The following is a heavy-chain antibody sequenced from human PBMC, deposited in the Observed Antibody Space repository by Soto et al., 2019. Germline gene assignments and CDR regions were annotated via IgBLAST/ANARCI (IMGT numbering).Heavy chain of an antibody. D-gene: IGHD1-26*01. CDR2: INHSGST. J-gene: IGHJ5*02. CDR1: GGSFSGYY. V-gene: IGHV4-34*01. Sequence: SETLSLTCAVYGGSFSGYYWSWIRQPPGKGLEWIGEINHSGSTNYNPSLKSRVTISVDTSKNQFSLKLSSVTAADTAVYYCARGGVVRSYYIRFNWFDPWGQGTLVTVSS. CDR3: ARGGVVRSYYIRFNWFDP.